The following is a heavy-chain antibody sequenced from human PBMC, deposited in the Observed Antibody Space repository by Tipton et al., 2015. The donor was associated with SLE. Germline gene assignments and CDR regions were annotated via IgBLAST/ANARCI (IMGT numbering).Heavy chain of an antibody. J-gene: IGHJ6*03. D-gene: IGHD5-12*01. V-gene: IGHV4-39*07. CDR1: GGSISSSSYY. Sequence: LRLSCTVSGGSISSSSYYWGWIRQPPGKGLEWIGSIYYSGSTNYNPSLKSRVTISVDTSKNQFSLKLSSVTAADTAVYYCARDRYSGYDSFYYYYYMDVWGKGTTVTVSS. CDR3: ARDRYSGYDSFYYYYYMDV. CDR2: IYYSGST.